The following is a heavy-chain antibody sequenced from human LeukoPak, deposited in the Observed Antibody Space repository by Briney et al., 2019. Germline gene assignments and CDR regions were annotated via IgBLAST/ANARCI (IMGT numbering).Heavy chain of an antibody. Sequence: GGSLRLSCAASGFTFSSYWVSWVRQAPGKGLEWVANIKQDGSEKYYVDSVKGRFTISRDNAKNSLYLQMNSLRAEDTAVYYCARAGAWWELLHFDYWGQGTLITVSS. CDR2: IKQDGSEK. V-gene: IGHV3-7*04. J-gene: IGHJ4*02. CDR1: GFTFSSYW. CDR3: ARAGAWWELLHFDY. D-gene: IGHD1-26*01.